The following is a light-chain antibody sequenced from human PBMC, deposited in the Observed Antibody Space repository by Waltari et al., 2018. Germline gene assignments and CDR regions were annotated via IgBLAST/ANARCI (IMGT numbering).Light chain of an antibody. Sequence: EIVMTQSPATLSVSPGERATLSCRASQSVSSNLAWYQQKPGQAPRLLFYGASTRATGIPARFSGSGSGTEFTLTISSLQSEDFAVYYCQQYNNWLTFGQGTKVEIK. CDR1: QSVSSN. CDR3: QQYNNWLT. J-gene: IGKJ1*01. V-gene: IGKV3-15*01. CDR2: GAS.